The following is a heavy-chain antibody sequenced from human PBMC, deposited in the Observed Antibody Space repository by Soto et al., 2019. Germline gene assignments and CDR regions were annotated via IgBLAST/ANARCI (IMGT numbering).Heavy chain of an antibody. CDR3: STLPATIAL. D-gene: IGHD5-12*01. CDR2: IIPIVGTA. Sequence: QVQLVQSGAEVKKPGSSVTVSCKASGGTFGSHTISWVRQAPGQGLEWMGRIIPIVGTANYEQKFQGRVTITADTSTSTAYMELSILRSEDTAVYYCSTLPATIALWGQGTLVTVSS. CDR1: GGTFGSHT. V-gene: IGHV1-69*08. J-gene: IGHJ4*02.